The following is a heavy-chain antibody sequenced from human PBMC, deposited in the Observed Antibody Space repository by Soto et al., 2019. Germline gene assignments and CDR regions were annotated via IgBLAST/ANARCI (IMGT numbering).Heavy chain of an antibody. Sequence: EVQLVESGGGLVQPGGSLRLSCAASGFIFSSYAMHWVRQAPGKVLEYVSAISSNGDSTFYANSVKGRFTISRGNSKNTLYLQMGSLRVEDMAVYYCARLGSGLDYWGQGTLVTVSS. D-gene: IGHD3-10*01. CDR1: GFIFSSYA. J-gene: IGHJ4*02. V-gene: IGHV3-64*01. CDR2: ISSNGDST. CDR3: ARLGSGLDY.